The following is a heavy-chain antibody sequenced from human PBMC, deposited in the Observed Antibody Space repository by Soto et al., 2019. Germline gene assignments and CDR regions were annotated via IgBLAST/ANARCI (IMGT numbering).Heavy chain of an antibody. J-gene: IGHJ5*02. CDR2: IDPSDSYT. Sequence: GESLKISCEGSGYSFTSYWITWVRQMPGKGPEWMGRIDPSDSYTNYSPSFQGHVTISADKSISTAYLQWSSLKASDTAMYYCARVLSEHNDPWGQGTLVTVSS. CDR1: GYSFTSYW. V-gene: IGHV5-10-1*01. CDR3: ARVLSEHNDP.